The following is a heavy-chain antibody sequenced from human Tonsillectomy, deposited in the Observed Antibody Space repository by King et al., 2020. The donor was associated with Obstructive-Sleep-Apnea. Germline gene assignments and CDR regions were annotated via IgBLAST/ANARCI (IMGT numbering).Heavy chain of an antibody. CDR1: GGSFSGYY. J-gene: IGHJ6*02. D-gene: IGHD4-11*01. Sequence: VQLQQWGAGLLKPSETLSLTCAVYGGSFSGYYWSWIRQPPGKGLEWIVEINHSGSTNYNPSLKSRVTISVDTSKNQFSLKLSSVTAADTAVYYCASEPYSNYYYGMDVWGQGTTVTVSS. CDR2: INHSGST. V-gene: IGHV4-34*01. CDR3: ASEPYSNYYYGMDV.